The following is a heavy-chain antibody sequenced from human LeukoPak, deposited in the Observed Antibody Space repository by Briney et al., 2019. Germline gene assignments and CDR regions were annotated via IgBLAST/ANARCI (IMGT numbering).Heavy chain of an antibody. Sequence: PGRSLRLSCAASGFTFSSYAMHWVRQAPGKGLEWVAVISYDGSNKYYADSVKGRFTISRDNSKNTLYLQMNSLRAEDTAVYYCARGPPYYDFWSGYSDAFDNWGQGTMVTVSS. CDR2: ISYDGSNK. CDR3: ARGPPYYDFWSGYSDAFDN. V-gene: IGHV3-30-3*01. CDR1: GFTFSSYA. D-gene: IGHD3-3*01. J-gene: IGHJ3*02.